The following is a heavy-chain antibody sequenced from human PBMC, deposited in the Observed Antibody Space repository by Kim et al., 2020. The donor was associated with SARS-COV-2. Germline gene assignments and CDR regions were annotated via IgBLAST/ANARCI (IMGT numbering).Heavy chain of an antibody. CDR1: GFTFSSYE. D-gene: IGHD2-15*01. CDR3: ARDLGDYCSGGSCYSE. CDR2: ISSSGSTI. V-gene: IGHV3-48*03. Sequence: GGSLRLSCAASGFTFSSYEMNWVRQAPGKGLEWVSYISSSGSTIYYADSVKGRFTISRDNAKNSLYLQMNSLRAEDTAVYYCARDLGDYCSGGSCYSEWGQGTLVTVSS. J-gene: IGHJ4*02.